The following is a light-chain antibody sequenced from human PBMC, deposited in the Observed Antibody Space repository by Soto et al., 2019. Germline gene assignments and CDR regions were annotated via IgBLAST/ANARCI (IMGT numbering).Light chain of an antibody. CDR1: QSVSSN. CDR2: GAS. J-gene: IGKJ2*01. CDR3: QQYNNWPPYT. V-gene: IGKV3-15*01. Sequence: EIVMTQSPATLSVSPGERATLSCRASQSVSSNLAWYQQKPGQAPRLLIYGASTRATGIPARFSGRGSGTEFTITISSLQSEDFAGYYCQQYNNWPPYTFGQGTKLEIK.